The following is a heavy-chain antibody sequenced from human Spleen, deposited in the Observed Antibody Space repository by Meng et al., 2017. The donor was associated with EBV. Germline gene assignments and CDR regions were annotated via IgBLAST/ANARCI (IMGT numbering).Heavy chain of an antibody. CDR3: AISGYDPPYFDN. J-gene: IGHJ4*02. CDR1: GGGFSDYY. CDR2: LNYSGNV. D-gene: IGHD5-12*01. V-gene: IGHV4-34*01. Sequence: SGLGLFKPSVTLSRTCSVYGGGFSDYYWSWIRQPPGKELEWIGELNYSGNVNNNPSLKSRLTISGDTSKNQFSLKLSSVTAADTALYYCAISGYDPPYFDNWGQGTLVTVSS.